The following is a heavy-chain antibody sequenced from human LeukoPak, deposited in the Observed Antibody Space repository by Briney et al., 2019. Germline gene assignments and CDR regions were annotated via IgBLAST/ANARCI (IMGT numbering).Heavy chain of an antibody. J-gene: IGHJ4*02. Sequence: GGSLRLSCAASGFTFSSYSMNWVRQASGKGLEWVSYISSSSSTIYYADSVKGRFTISRDNAKNSLYLQMNSLRAEDTAVYYCARTLESAGYVFDYWGQGTLVTVSS. CDR3: ARTLESAGYVFDY. CDR2: ISSSSSTI. V-gene: IGHV3-48*04. D-gene: IGHD3-9*01. CDR1: GFTFSSYS.